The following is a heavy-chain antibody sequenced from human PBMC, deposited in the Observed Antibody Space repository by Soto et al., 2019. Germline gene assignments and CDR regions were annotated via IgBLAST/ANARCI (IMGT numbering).Heavy chain of an antibody. V-gene: IGHV3-23*01. Sequence: DVQLLESGGGLAQRGGSLGLSCATSGFSFSTYGMTWVRQAPGKGLEWVSYGGSGGSTYYADSVKGRFTISRDISKNTLYLQMNSLRAEDTAVYYCVKFRGRAYHYYYMDVWGNGTTVTVSS. D-gene: IGHD3-16*01. CDR3: VKFRGRAYHYYYMDV. CDR1: GFSFSTYG. CDR2: GGSGGST. J-gene: IGHJ6*03.